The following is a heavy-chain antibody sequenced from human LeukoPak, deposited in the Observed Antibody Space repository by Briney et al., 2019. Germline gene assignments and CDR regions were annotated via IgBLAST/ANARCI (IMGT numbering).Heavy chain of an antibody. CDR3: AKEHLSDYGMDV. V-gene: IGHV3-30*18. Sequence: GGSLRLSCAASGFNFRTYGIHWVRQAPGKGLEWVAIMSFDGTNKYYADSVKGRFTISRDNSTNMLYLQMNSLRAEDTAVYYCAKEHLSDYGMDVWGQGTTVTVSS. D-gene: IGHD1-26*01. CDR1: GFNFRTYG. J-gene: IGHJ6*02. CDR2: MSFDGTNK.